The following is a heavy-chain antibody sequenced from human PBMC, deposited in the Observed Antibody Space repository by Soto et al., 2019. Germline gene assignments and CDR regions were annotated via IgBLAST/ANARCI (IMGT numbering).Heavy chain of an antibody. CDR2: ISGDSSTT. V-gene: IGHV3-48*01. D-gene: IGHD6-25*01. J-gene: IGHJ6*01. Sequence: PGGSLRLSCAASGFTFSDYSMNWVRQAPGKGLEWVSYISGDSSTTFYADSVKGRFTVSRDNAKNSLYLQVNSLRAEDTAVYNFARDRRGSGCSAFDLWGPGTTVTVPS. CDR1: GFTFSDYS. CDR3: ARDRRGSGCSAFDL.